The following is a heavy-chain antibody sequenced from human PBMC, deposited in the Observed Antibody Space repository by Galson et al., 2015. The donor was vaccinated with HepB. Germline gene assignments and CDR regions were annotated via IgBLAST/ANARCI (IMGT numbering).Heavy chain of an antibody. Sequence: SLRASGMGVGWIRQPPGKALEWLALIYWNDDNRYSPSLKTRVTITKDTSKNQAVLTMTNVDPVDTATYYCAHSLGLVGPYFDYWGQGILVTVSS. J-gene: IGHJ4*02. D-gene: IGHD3-16*01. CDR1: SLRASGMG. CDR3: AHSLGLVGPYFDY. V-gene: IGHV2-5*01. CDR2: IYWNDDN.